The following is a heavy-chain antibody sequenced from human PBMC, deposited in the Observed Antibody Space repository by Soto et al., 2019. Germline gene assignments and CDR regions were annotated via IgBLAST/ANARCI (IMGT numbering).Heavy chain of an antibody. CDR2: IIPILGIA. Sequence: SVKVSCKASGGTFSSYTISWVRQAPGQGLEWMGRIIPILGIANYAQKFQGRVTITADKSTSTAYMELSSLRSEDTAVYYCARVQHDTGIAVADDAFDIWGQGTMVTVSS. J-gene: IGHJ3*02. D-gene: IGHD6-19*01. CDR3: ARVQHDTGIAVADDAFDI. V-gene: IGHV1-69*02. CDR1: GGTFSSYT.